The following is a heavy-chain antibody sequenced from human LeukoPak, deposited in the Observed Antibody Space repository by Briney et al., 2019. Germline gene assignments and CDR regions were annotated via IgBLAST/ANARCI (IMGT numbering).Heavy chain of an antibody. CDR2: INHSGST. D-gene: IGHD5-24*01. Sequence: SETLSLTCAVYGGSFSGYYWSWIRQPPGKGLEWIGEINHSGSTNYNPSPKSRVTISVDTSKNQFSLKLSSVTAADTAVYYCARRGFGDGYNVWGQGTLVTVSS. J-gene: IGHJ4*02. CDR3: ARRGFGDGYNV. CDR1: GGSFSGYY. V-gene: IGHV4-34*01.